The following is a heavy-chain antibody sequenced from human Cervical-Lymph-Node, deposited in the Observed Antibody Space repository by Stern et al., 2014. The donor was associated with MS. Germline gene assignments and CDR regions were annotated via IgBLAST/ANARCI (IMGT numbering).Heavy chain of an antibody. V-gene: IGHV5-51*01. Sequence: VQLVQSGAEVKKPGESLKISCKGSGYSFTSYWIGWVRQMPGKGLEWMGIINPGDSDTRYSPSFQGQGTISADKSISTAYLQWSSLKASDTAMYYCARRHCSSRRCGWFDPWGQGTLVTVSS. CDR3: ARRHCSSRRCGWFDP. D-gene: IGHD2-2*01. J-gene: IGHJ5*02. CDR2: INPGDSDT. CDR1: GYSFTSYW.